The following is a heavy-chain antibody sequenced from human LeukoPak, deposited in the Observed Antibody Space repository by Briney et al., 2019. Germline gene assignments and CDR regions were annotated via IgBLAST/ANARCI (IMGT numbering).Heavy chain of an antibody. CDR3: ARIPPSVDQGVTKLHYNDH. J-gene: IGHJ5*02. D-gene: IGHD3-10*01. Sequence: SETLSLTCTVSGYSISSGYLWGWIRLPPGKGLEWIACIYLDGSTYYNPSLKSRVTISVDTSKNQFSLNLNSVNSADTAVYYCARIPPSVDQGVTKLHYNDHWGHGALVT. CDR1: GYSISSGYL. V-gene: IGHV4-38-2*02. CDR2: IYLDGST.